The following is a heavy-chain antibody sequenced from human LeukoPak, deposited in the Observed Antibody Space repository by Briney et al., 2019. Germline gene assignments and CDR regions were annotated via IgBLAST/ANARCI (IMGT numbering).Heavy chain of an antibody. V-gene: IGHV3-74*01. Sequence: GGSLRLSCAASGFTFSSYWMHWVRQAPGRGLVWVSRINSDGSSTSYADSVKGRFTISRDNAKNTLYLQMNSLRAEDTAVYYCVKGYCSSTSCEGVVFDIWGQGTMVTVSS. D-gene: IGHD2-2*01. CDR2: INSDGSST. CDR3: VKGYCSSTSCEGVVFDI. CDR1: GFTFSSYW. J-gene: IGHJ3*02.